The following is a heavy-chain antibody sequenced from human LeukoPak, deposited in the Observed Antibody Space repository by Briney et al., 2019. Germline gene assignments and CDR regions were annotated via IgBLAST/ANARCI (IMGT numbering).Heavy chain of an antibody. D-gene: IGHD2-21*02. CDR1: RYRFTSYW. CDR3: ARHVGDAYDFDDYMDV. Sequence: GATLKSSCKGSRYRFTSYWIGWVRQMPGKSRKWVAIFYPGDSDTRYSPAFQAPVTVSADKSISTAALEWGILKAPHTPLHKRARHVGDAYDFDDYMDVWGKVTTVTGSS. CDR2: FYPGDSDT. V-gene: IGHV5-51*01. J-gene: IGHJ6*03.